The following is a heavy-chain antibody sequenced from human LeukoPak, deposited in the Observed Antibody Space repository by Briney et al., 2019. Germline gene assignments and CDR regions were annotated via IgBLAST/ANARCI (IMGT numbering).Heavy chain of an antibody. Sequence: GGSLRLSCAASGFTFSSYGMHWVRQAPGKGLEWVAVIWYDGSNKYYADSVKGRFTISRDNSKNTPYLQMNSLRAEDTAVYYCARERSSSSGFGFDPWGQGTLVTVSS. CDR2: IWYDGSNK. CDR3: ARERSSSSGFGFDP. V-gene: IGHV3-33*01. J-gene: IGHJ5*02. CDR1: GFTFSSYG. D-gene: IGHD6-6*01.